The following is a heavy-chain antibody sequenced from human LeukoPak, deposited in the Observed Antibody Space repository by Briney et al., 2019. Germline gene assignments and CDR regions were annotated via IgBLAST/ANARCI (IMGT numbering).Heavy chain of an antibody. CDR3: ASEDEYFQH. CDR2: FYPGDSEN. CDR1: GYDFSNNW. Sequence: GESLKISCEGSGYDFSNNWIGWVRQMPGKGLGWVAIFYPGDSENRYTPSCEGQVTISADKSINTAYLQWSSLKASDSAMYYCASEDEYFQHWGQGTLVTVSS. J-gene: IGHJ1*01. V-gene: IGHV5-51*01.